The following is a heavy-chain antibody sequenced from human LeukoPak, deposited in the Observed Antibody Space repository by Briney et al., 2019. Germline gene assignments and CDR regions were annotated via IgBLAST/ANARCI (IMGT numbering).Heavy chain of an antibody. CDR2: ISGSGGST. V-gene: IGHV3-23*01. J-gene: IGHJ4*02. CDR3: AKDPLYCSSTSCPGY. CDR1: GFTFSSYA. Sequence: PGGSLRLSCAASGFTFSSYAMSWVRQAPGKGLESVSAISGSGGSTYYADSVKGRFTISRDNSKNTLYLQMNSLRAEDTAVYYCAKDPLYCSSTSCPGYWGQGTLVTVSS. D-gene: IGHD2-2*01.